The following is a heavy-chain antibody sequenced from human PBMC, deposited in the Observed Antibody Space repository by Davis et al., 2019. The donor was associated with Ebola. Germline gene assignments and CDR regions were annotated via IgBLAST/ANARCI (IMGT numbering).Heavy chain of an antibody. CDR2: ISAYNGNT. J-gene: IGHJ4*02. D-gene: IGHD3-16*01. CDR3: ARDHGIYTGH. CDR1: GYTFTSYG. Sequence: GESLKIPCKASGYTFTSYGISWVRQAPGQGHEWMGWISAYNGNTNYAQKLQGRVTMTTDTSTSTAYMELRSLRSDDTAVYYCARDHGIYTGHWGQGTLVTVSS. V-gene: IGHV1-18*01.